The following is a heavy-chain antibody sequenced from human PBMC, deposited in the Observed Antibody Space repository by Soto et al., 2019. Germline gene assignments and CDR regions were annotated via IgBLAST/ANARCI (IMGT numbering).Heavy chain of an antibody. Sequence: SETLSLTCTVSGGSISSYYWSWIRQPPGKGLEWIGYIYYSGSTNYNPSLKSRVTISVDTSKNQFSLKLSSVTAADTAVYYCARDGYADYGDYDAFDIWGQGTMVTVSS. V-gene: IGHV4-59*01. J-gene: IGHJ3*02. CDR2: IYYSGST. CDR1: GGSISSYY. D-gene: IGHD4-17*01. CDR3: ARDGYADYGDYDAFDI.